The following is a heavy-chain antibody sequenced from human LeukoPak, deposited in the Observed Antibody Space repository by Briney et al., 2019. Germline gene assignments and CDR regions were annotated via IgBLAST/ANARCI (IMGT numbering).Heavy chain of an antibody. Sequence: GGSLRLSCAASGFTFSSYWMHWVRQAPGKGLVWVSRMKSDGSSISYADSVKGRFTISRDNAKNTLYLQMNSLRAEDTAVYYCARDKFAKYDNRGYYYISDAFDIWGPGTVVTVSS. V-gene: IGHV3-74*01. CDR2: MKSDGSSI. CDR1: GFTFSSYW. CDR3: ARDKFAKYDNRGYYYISDAFDI. D-gene: IGHD3-22*01. J-gene: IGHJ3*02.